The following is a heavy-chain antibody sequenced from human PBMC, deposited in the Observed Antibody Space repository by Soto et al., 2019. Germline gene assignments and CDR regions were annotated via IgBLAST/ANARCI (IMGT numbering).Heavy chain of an antibody. CDR2: VSGSGGST. Sequence: GGSPRLSCAASGFSFSSFAMSWVRQAPGKGLEWVSAVSGSGGSTYYADSVRGRFTISRDNSKNTLYLQMNSLRAEDTAIYYCAKERASIGITPRFDPWGQGTLVTVSS. CDR1: GFSFSSFA. D-gene: IGHD1-20*01. CDR3: AKERASIGITPRFDP. V-gene: IGHV3-23*01. J-gene: IGHJ5*02.